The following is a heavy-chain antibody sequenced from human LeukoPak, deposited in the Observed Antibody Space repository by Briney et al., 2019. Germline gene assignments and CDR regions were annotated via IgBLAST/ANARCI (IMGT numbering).Heavy chain of an antibody. CDR3: TRARGTGGRWLQPDY. CDR1: GFTFSDYS. V-gene: IGHV3-48*02. CDR2: ISSSGNII. Sequence: GGSLRLSCAASGFTFSDYSMNWVRQAPGKGPEWVAYISSSGNIIYYADSVKGRFTISRDNAKNSLYLQMNSLRDEDTAVYYCTRARGTGGRWLQPDYWGQGTLVTVSS. D-gene: IGHD5-24*01. J-gene: IGHJ4*02.